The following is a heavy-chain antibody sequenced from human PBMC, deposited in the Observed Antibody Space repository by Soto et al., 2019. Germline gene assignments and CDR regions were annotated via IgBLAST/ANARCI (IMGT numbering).Heavy chain of an antibody. CDR1: GGTFLSYA. J-gene: IGHJ6*02. V-gene: IGHV1-69*13. Sequence: SEQVSFKVSGGTFLSYAISLGRQAPGHGREWKGGIISIFGTANYAQKFQGRVTITADESTRTAYMELSSLRSEDTAVYYCARGGRYCSSTSCYYYYYGMDVWGQGTTVTVSS. D-gene: IGHD2-2*01. CDR2: IISIFGTA. CDR3: ARGGRYCSSTSCYYYYYGMDV.